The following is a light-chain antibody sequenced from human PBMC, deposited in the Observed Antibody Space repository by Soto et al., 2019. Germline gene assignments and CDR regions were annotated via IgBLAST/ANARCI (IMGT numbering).Light chain of an antibody. CDR3: AAWDDSVNLYWV. CDR1: SSNIGSNT. V-gene: IGLV1-44*01. CDR2: NNN. Sequence: QSVLTQPPSASGTPGQRVTISCSGSSSNIGSNTVNWYQQLPGTAPKLLIYNNNQRPSGVPDRFSASKSGTSASLAISGLQSEDEADYFCAAWDDSVNLYWVFGGGTQLTVL. J-gene: IGLJ3*02.